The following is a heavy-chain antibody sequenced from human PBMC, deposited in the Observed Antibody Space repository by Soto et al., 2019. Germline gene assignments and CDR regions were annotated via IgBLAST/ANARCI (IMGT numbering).Heavy chain of an antibody. CDR1: GFTFSSYS. Sequence: EVQLVESGGGLVKPGGSLRLSCAASGFTFSSYSMNWVRQAPGKGLEWVSSISSSSSYIYYADSVKGRFTISRDNAKNSLYLQMNSLRAEDTAVYYCATKWLRLTSVWGQGTLVTVSS. J-gene: IGHJ4*02. CDR3: ATKWLRLTSV. CDR2: ISSSSSYI. V-gene: IGHV3-21*01. D-gene: IGHD5-12*01.